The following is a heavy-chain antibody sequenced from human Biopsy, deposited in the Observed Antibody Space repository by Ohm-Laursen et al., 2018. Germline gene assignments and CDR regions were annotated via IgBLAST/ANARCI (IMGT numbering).Heavy chain of an antibody. CDR2: IHHSGGT. CDR1: GVSITAYY. CDR3: ARMDCSGGSCHYYSYGMDV. Sequence: SDTLSLTCTVSGVSITAYYWGWIRQPPGKGLECIGNIHHSGGTNYNPSLKSRLTISVDTSKNQFSLKLSSVTAADTAVYYCARMDCSGGSCHYYSYGMDVWGQGTTVTVSS. J-gene: IGHJ6*02. V-gene: IGHV4-4*09. D-gene: IGHD2-15*01.